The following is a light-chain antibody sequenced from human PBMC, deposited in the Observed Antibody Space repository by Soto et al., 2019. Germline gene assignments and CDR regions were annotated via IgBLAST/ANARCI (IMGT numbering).Light chain of an antibody. V-gene: IGKV1-33*01. CDR1: QDISNY. CDR2: DAS. Sequence: DIQMTQSPSSLSASVGDRVTITCQASQDISNYLNWYQEKPGKAPKLLNYDASKLETGVPSRFSGRGAGTDFTFAISRLQLEDIETNYFPEYDNRPPITVGQGTRLEIK. J-gene: IGKJ5*01. CDR3: PEYDNRPPIT.